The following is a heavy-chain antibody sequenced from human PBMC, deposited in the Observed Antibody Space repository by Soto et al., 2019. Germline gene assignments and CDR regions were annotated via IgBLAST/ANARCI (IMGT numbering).Heavy chain of an antibody. V-gene: IGHV1-46*01. CDR1: GYTFTSYY. CDR3: ARWSAKYRAFAL. Sequence: QVQLVQSGAEVKKPGASVKVSCKASGYTFTSYYMHWVRQAPGQGLEWMGIINPSGGSTSYAQKCQGRVKMTRDTSTRTVYMELSILRSEDTAVYYSARWSAKYRAFALWGQGTMVTVSS. CDR2: INPSGGST. J-gene: IGHJ3*01. D-gene: IGHD5-18*01.